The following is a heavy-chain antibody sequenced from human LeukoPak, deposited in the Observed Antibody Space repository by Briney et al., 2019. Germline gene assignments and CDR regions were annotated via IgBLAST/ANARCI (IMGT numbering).Heavy chain of an antibody. CDR3: ARDSSSWYPNSFYFDY. J-gene: IGHJ4*02. Sequence: GRSLRLSCAASGFTFGSYAMHWVRQAPGKGLEWVAVISYDGSNKYYADSVKGRFTISRDNSKNTLYLQMNSLRAEDTAVYYCARDSSSWYPNSFYFDYWGQGTLVTVSS. CDR1: GFTFGSYA. D-gene: IGHD6-13*01. CDR2: ISYDGSNK. V-gene: IGHV3-30*04.